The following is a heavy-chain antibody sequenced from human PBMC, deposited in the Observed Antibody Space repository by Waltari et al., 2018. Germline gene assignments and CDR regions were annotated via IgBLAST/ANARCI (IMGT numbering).Heavy chain of an antibody. D-gene: IGHD6-19*01. Sequence: QVQLVQSGAEVKKPGSSVKGSCQASGGTFRRYAIRWGRRAPGQGLEWMGGIIPIFGTANYAQKFQGRVTITADESTSTAYMELSSLRSEDTAVYYCARGHSSGWRDAFDIWGQGTMVTVSS. CDR2: IIPIFGTA. J-gene: IGHJ3*02. V-gene: IGHV1-69*01. CDR3: ARGHSSGWRDAFDI. CDR1: GGTFRRYA.